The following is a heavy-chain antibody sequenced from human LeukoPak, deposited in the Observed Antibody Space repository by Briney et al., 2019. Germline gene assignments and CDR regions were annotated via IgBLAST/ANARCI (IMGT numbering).Heavy chain of an antibody. J-gene: IGHJ4*02. Sequence: GGSLRLSCTTSGFTFSNTWMSRVRQAPGKGLEWVGRIKPKTNGATADYAASVKGRFTISRDDSSNMVSLQMESLKTDDSAIYYCTTEDLRYSSGWSPTLDFWGQGTLVTVSS. D-gene: IGHD6-19*01. CDR3: TTEDLRYSSGWSPTLDF. CDR1: GFTFSNTW. CDR2: IKPKTNGATA. V-gene: IGHV3-15*01.